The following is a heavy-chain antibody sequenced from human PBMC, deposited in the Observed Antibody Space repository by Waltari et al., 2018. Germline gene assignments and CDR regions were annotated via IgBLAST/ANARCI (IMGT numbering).Heavy chain of an antibody. D-gene: IGHD1-1*01. Sequence: QVQLQESGPGLVKPSETLSLTCTVSGDSISGGDYYWSWIRQHPGSGLEHIGYIHYSGSTYYNPSVQSRVTMSLDTSKNQFSLKLSSLTAADTAVFYCARDQGNSDAFDIWGQGTMVTVSS. V-gene: IGHV4-31*03. CDR2: IHYSGST. J-gene: IGHJ3*02. CDR3: ARDQGNSDAFDI. CDR1: GDSISGGDYY.